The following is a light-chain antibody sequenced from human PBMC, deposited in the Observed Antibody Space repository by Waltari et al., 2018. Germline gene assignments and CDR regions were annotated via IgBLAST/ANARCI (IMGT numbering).Light chain of an antibody. V-gene: IGKV3-15*01. Sequence: EIVMTQSPATLSVSPGERATLSCRASQSVSSNSAWYQQKLGQAPRLLIYGASTRATGIPARFSGSGSGTEFTLTISSLQSEDFAVYYCQQYNNWPPGTFGQGTKVEIK. CDR2: GAS. J-gene: IGKJ1*01. CDR3: QQYNNWPPGT. CDR1: QSVSSN.